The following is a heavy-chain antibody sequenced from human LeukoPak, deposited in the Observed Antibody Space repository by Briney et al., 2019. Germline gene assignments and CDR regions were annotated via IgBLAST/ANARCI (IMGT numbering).Heavy chain of an antibody. V-gene: IGHV1-69*13. D-gene: IGHD6-19*01. CDR3: TGDFSSGWFRFDY. Sequence: SVKVSCKASGGTFSSYAISWVRQAPGQGLEWMGGIIPIFGTANYAQKFQGRVTITADESTSTAYMELSSLRSEDTAVYYCTGDFSSGWFRFDYWGQGTLVTVSS. J-gene: IGHJ4*02. CDR2: IIPIFGTA. CDR1: GGTFSSYA.